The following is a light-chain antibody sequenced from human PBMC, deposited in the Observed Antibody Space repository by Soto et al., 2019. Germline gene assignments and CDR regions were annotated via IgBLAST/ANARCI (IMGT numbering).Light chain of an antibody. V-gene: IGKV3-20*01. J-gene: IGKJ4*01. CDR2: GAS. CDR1: QSVSSSY. Sequence: EIVLRQSPGTLSLSPGERATLSCRASQSVSSSYLAWYQQKPGQAPRLLIYGASSRATGIPDRFSGSGSGTDFTITISRLEPEDFAVYYCQQYGSSPLTFGGGTKVEIK. CDR3: QQYGSSPLT.